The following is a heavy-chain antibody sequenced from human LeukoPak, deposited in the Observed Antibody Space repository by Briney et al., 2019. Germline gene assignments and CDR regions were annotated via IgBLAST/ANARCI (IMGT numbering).Heavy chain of an antibody. J-gene: IGHJ6*02. CDR2: INPSGGST. CDR1: GYTFTSYY. CDR3: ARGGTAYGMDV. D-gene: IGHD5-18*01. Sequence: ASVKVSCKASGYTFTSYYMHWVRQAPGQGLEWMGIINPSGGSTSYAQKFQGRVTITRDTSASTAYMELSSLRSEDTAVYYCARGGTAYGMDVWGQGTTVTVSS. V-gene: IGHV1-46*01.